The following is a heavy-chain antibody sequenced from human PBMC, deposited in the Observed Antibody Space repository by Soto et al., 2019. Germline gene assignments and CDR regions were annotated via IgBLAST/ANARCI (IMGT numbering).Heavy chain of an antibody. Sequence: QVQLVESGGGVVQPGRSLRLSCAASGFTFSSYGMHWVRQAPGKGLEWVAVIWYDGSNKYYADSVKGRFTISRDNSKNTLYLQMNSLRAEDTAVYYCARVRGSGSYCMDVWGQGTTVTVSS. V-gene: IGHV3-33*01. CDR2: IWYDGSNK. D-gene: IGHD3-10*01. J-gene: IGHJ6*02. CDR3: ARVRGSGSYCMDV. CDR1: GFTFSSYG.